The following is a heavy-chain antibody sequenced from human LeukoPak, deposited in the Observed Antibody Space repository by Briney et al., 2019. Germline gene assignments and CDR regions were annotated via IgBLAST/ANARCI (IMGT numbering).Heavy chain of an antibody. D-gene: IGHD3-10*01. CDR2: ISYDGSNK. CDR3: AKVRIGIWFGELLPKRALIDY. V-gene: IGHV3-30*18. Sequence: PGGSLRLSCAASGFTFSSYGMHWVRQAPGKGLEWVAVISYDGSNKYYADSVKGRFTISRDNSKNTLYLQMNSLRAEDTAVYYCAKVRIGIWFGELLPKRALIDYWGQGTLVTVSS. J-gene: IGHJ4*02. CDR1: GFTFSSYG.